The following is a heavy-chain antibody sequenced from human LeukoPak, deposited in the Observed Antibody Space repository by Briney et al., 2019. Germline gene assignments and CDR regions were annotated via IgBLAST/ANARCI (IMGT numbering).Heavy chain of an antibody. CDR3: ARGWIQLWFSY. V-gene: IGHV4-30-2*01. D-gene: IGHD5-18*01. J-gene: IGHJ4*02. Sequence: SETLSLTCAVSGGSISSGGYSWSWIRQPPGKGLEWIGYIYHSGSTYYNPSLRSRVTISVDTSKNQFSLKLSSVTAADTAVYYCARGWIQLWFSYWGQGTLVTVSS. CDR1: GGSISSGGYS. CDR2: IYHSGST.